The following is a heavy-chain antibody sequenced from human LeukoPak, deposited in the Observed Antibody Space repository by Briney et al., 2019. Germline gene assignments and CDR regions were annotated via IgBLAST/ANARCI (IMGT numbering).Heavy chain of an antibody. V-gene: IGHV1-69*13. CDR1: GGTFSSYA. CDR2: IIPIFGTA. CDR3: ARVEYYDFWSGYYTGVGAFDI. J-gene: IGHJ3*02. D-gene: IGHD3-3*01. Sequence: SVKVSCKASGGTFSSYAISWVRQAPGQGLEWMGGIIPIFGTANYAQKFQGRVTITADGSTSTAYMELSSLRSEDTAVYYCARVEYYDFWSGYYTGVGAFDIWGQGTMVTVSS.